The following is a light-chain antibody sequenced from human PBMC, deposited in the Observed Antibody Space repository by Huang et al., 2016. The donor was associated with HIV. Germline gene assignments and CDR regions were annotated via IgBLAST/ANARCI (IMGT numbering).Light chain of an antibody. Sequence: EIVLTQSPATLSLSPGERATLSCKASQSVSSSLAWYQQKPGQAPRLLIYDTSNRATGIPARFSGSESGTDFTLTINSLEPEDFAVYYCQQRSNWPLFTFGPGTKVDIK. CDR2: DTS. V-gene: IGKV3-11*01. J-gene: IGKJ3*01. CDR1: QSVSSS. CDR3: QQRSNWPLFT.